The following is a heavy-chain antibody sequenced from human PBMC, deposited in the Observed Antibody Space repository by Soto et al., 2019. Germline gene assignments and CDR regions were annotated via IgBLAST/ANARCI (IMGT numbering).Heavy chain of an antibody. J-gene: IGHJ5*02. V-gene: IGHV4-59*08. CDR3: ARHYCGSTSCPTMGFDP. CDR1: GGSIISYY. D-gene: IGHD2-2*01. CDR2: IYYSGST. Sequence: SETLCLTCTVSGGSIISYYWSWIRQPPGKGLEWIGYIYYSGSTNYNPSLKSRVTISVDTSKNQFSLKLSSVTAADTAVYYCARHYCGSTSCPTMGFDPWGQGTLVAVSS.